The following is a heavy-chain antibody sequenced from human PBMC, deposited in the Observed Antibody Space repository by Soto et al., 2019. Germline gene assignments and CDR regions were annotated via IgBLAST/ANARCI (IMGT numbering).Heavy chain of an antibody. V-gene: IGHV3-21*01. D-gene: IGHD2-2*01. CDR3: AREQNIVVVPAAYWAGYYGMDV. CDR2: ISSSSSYI. J-gene: IGHJ6*02. Sequence: GGSLRLSCAASGFTFSSYSMNWVRQAPGKGLEWFSSISSSSSYIYYADSVKGRFTISRDNAKNSLYLQINSLRAEDTAVYYCAREQNIVVVPAAYWAGYYGMDVWGQGTTVTVSS. CDR1: GFTFSSYS.